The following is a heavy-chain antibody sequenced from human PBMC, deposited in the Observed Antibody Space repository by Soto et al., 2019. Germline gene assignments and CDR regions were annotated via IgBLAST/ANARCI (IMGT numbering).Heavy chain of an antibody. CDR3: ARVRPAAIYYYYGMDV. J-gene: IGHJ6*02. CDR1: EYRFASYW. CDR2: IDPSDSYT. D-gene: IGHD2-2*01. Sequence: PGESLKISCKAFEYRFASYWISWVRQMPGKGLEWMGRIDPSDSYTSYSPAFQGHVTISVDNSISTAYLQWSSLRSEDTAVYYCARVRPAAIYYYYGMDVWGQGTTVTVSS. V-gene: IGHV5-10-1*01.